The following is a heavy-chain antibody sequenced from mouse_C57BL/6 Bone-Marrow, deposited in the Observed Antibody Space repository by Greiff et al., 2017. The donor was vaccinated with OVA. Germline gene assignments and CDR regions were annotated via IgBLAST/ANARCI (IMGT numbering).Heavy chain of an antibody. J-gene: IGHJ2*01. CDR2: IYPSDSET. Sequence: QVQLQQPGAELVRPGSSVKLSCKASGYTFTSYWMDWVKQRPGQGLEWIGNIYPSDSETHYNQKFKDKATLTVDKSSSTAYMQLSSLTSEDSAVYYCARRGYYGFPLDYWGQGTTLTVSS. D-gene: IGHD2-2*01. V-gene: IGHV1-61*01. CDR1: GYTFTSYW. CDR3: ARRGYYGFPLDY.